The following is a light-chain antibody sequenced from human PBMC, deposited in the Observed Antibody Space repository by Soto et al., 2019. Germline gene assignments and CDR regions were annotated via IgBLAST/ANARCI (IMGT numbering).Light chain of an antibody. CDR1: TSDVVAYND. V-gene: IGLV2-8*02. CDR2: EVS. J-gene: IGLJ1*01. CDR3: SSHACSNNYV. Sequence: QSVLTQPPSASRSPGHSVTISCTGPTSDVVAYNDVSWYQQHPRKAPKLMSSEVSTRPSGVPARFSGSKSGNQGSLPVSGLKAEDEAAYYCSSHACSNNYVFGTGPTVTVL.